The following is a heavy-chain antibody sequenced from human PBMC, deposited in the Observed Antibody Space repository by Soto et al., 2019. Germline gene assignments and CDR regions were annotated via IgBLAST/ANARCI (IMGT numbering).Heavy chain of an antibody. CDR1: GFTFSSYG. J-gene: IGHJ4*02. D-gene: IGHD2-15*01. CDR3: ARDYSGGSSAPDY. Sequence: PGGSLRLSCAASGFTFSSYGMHWVRQAPGKGLEWVAVKWYDGSNKYYADTVKGRFTNSRDNSKNKLYLKMNCLRAEDTAVYYCARDYSGGSSAPDYWGQGT. V-gene: IGHV3-33*01. CDR2: KWYDGSNK.